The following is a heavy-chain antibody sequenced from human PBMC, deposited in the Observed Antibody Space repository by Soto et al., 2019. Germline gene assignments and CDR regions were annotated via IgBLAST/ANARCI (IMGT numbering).Heavy chain of an antibody. Sequence: SVKVPNTASGSSFTGYYRHWVRQAPGQGLEWMGWINPNSGGTNYAQKFQCRVTMTRDTSISTAYMELSRLRSDDTAVYYCARVTYSYDSSGYQDWFDPSRQGTLVIVSS. CDR3: ARVTYSYDSSGYQDWFDP. J-gene: IGHJ5*02. V-gene: IGHV1-2*02. CDR2: INPNSGGT. CDR1: GSSFTGYY. D-gene: IGHD3-22*01.